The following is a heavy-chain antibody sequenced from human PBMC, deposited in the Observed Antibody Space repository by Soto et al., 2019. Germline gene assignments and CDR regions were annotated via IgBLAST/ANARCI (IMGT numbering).Heavy chain of an antibody. V-gene: IGHV5-10-1*01. J-gene: IGHJ3*02. Sequence: PGESLKISCKGSGYSFTSYWIGWVRQMPGKGLEWMGRIDPSDSYTNYSPSFQGHVTISADKSISTAYLQWSRLKASDTAMYYCAIEGPNTAFDIWGQGTMVTVSS. CDR3: AIEGPNTAFDI. CDR2: IDPSDSYT. CDR1: GYSFTSYW.